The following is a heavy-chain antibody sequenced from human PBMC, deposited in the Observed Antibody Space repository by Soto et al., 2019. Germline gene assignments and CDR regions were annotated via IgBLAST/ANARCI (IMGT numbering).Heavy chain of an antibody. CDR3: ARDFGDLMHMALDV. CDR1: GFTFSSYS. CDR2: ISSSSSYI. V-gene: IGHV3-21*01. Sequence: PGGSLRLSCAASGFTFSSYSMNWVRQAPGKGLEWVSSISSSSSYIYYADSVKGRFTISRDNAKNSLYLQMNSLRAEDTAVYYCARDFGDLMHMALDVWAKGPRSPSPQ. D-gene: IGHD3-10*01. J-gene: IGHJ6*04.